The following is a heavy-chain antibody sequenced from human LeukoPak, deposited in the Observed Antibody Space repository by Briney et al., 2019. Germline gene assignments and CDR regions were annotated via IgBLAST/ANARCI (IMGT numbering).Heavy chain of an antibody. CDR3: ARDTDYYGSGRQGYFDH. V-gene: IGHV3-66*01. J-gene: IGHJ1*01. CDR1: GFSISDNF. D-gene: IGHD3-10*01. CDR2: IFSGGET. Sequence: GGSLTLSCAVSGFSISDNFMGWVRQTPGEGLEWVSLIFSGGETYSADSVKGRFAISKDNSKNTLHLQMNSLRVEDTAMYYCARDTDYYGSGRQGYFDHWGQGTLVTVSS.